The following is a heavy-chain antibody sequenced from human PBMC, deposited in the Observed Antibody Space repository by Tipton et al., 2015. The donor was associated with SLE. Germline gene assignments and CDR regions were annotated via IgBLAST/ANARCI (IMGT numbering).Heavy chain of an antibody. Sequence: TLSLTCTVSGGSISSYYWSWIRQPPGKGLEWIGYIYYSGSTNYNPSLKSRVTISVDTSKNQFSLKLSSVTAADTAVYYCATVDTAMVGTGFDYWGQGTLVTVSS. CDR2: IYYSGST. CDR3: ATVDTAMVGTGFDY. CDR1: GGSISSYY. D-gene: IGHD5-18*01. V-gene: IGHV4-59*12. J-gene: IGHJ4*02.